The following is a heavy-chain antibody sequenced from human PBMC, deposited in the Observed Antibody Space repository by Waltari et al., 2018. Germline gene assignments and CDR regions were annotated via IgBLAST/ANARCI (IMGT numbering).Heavy chain of an antibody. CDR2: INPNSGGT. J-gene: IGHJ4*02. D-gene: IGHD2-21*02. CDR1: GYHFTGYY. CDR3: ARVRDIRYGGNSAGFGY. Sequence: QVQLVQSGAEVKKPGASVKVSCKASGYHFTGYYMQWVRQPPGQGLEWMGWINPNSGGTNYAQKFQGRVTMTRDTSISTAYMELSRLRSDDTAVYYCARVRDIRYGGNSAGFGYWGQGTLVTVSS. V-gene: IGHV1-2*02.